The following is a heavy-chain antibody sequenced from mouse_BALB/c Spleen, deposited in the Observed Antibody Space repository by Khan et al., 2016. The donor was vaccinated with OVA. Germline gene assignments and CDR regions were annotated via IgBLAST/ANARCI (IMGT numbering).Heavy chain of an antibody. CDR1: GYSITSDYA. V-gene: IGHV3-2*02. CDR2: ISYSGSN. J-gene: IGHJ4*01. CDR3: ARDGSRYNYAMDY. D-gene: IGHD2-3*01. Sequence: EVQLQESGPGLVKPSQSLSLTCTVTGYSITSDYAWNWIRQFPGNKLEWMGYISYSGSNNYNPSLKSRISIKRDTSKNPFFLQLNSVTTEDTATCYCARDGSRYNYAMDYWGQGTSVTVSS.